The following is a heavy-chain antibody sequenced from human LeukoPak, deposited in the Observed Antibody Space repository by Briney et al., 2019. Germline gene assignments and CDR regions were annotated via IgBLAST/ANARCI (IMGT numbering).Heavy chain of an antibody. CDR3: TTFLGGSYSIGY. Sequence: GGSLRLSCAASGFTVSSNYMSWVRQAPGKGLEWVGRIKSKTDGGTTDYAAPVKGRFTISRDDSKNTLYLQMNSLKTEDTVVYYCTTFLGGSYSIGYWGQGTLVTVSS. D-gene: IGHD1-26*01. CDR2: IKSKTDGGTT. J-gene: IGHJ4*02. V-gene: IGHV3-15*01. CDR1: GFTVSSNY.